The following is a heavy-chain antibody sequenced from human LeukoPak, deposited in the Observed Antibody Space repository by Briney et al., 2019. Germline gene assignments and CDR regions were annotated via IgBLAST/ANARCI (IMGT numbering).Heavy chain of an antibody. CDR3: ARLAIRELRPRYFDY. CDR1: GGSFSGYY. Sequence: SETLSLTCAVYGGSFSGYYWSWIRQPPGKGLEWIGEINHSGSTNYNPSLKSRVTISVDTSKNQFSLKLSSVTAADTAVYYCARLAIRELRPRYFDYWGQGTLVTVSS. V-gene: IGHV4-34*01. J-gene: IGHJ4*02. CDR2: INHSGST. D-gene: IGHD1-26*01.